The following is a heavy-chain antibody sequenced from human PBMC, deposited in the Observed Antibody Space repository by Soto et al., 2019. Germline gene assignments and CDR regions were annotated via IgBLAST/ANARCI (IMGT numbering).Heavy chain of an antibody. D-gene: IGHD3-22*01. CDR3: ARQFDYDSSGYYYAY. CDR2: IIPIFGTA. V-gene: IGHV1-69*13. CDR1: GGTFNRNT. Sequence: SVKVCCKASGGTFNRNTISWVRQAPGQGLEWMGGIIPIFGTANYAQKFQGRVTITADESTNTAYMELSRLRSEDTAVYYCARQFDYDSSGYYYAYWGQGTLVTVSS. J-gene: IGHJ4*02.